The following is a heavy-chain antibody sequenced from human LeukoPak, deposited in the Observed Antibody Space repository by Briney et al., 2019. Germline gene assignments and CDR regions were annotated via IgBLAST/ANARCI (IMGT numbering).Heavy chain of an antibody. CDR1: GGSFSGYY. D-gene: IGHD1-26*01. V-gene: IGHV4-34*01. J-gene: IGHJ4*02. CDR3: ARGVGADYYFDY. Sequence: PSETLSLTCAVYGGSFSGYYWSWIRQPPGKGLEWIGEINHSGSTNYNPSLKSRVTISVDTSKNQFSLTLSSVTAADTAVYYCARGVGADYYFDYWGQGTLVTVSS. CDR2: INHSGST.